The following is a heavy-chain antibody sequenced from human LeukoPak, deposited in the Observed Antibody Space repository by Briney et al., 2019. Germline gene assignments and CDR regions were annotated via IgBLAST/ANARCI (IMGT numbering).Heavy chain of an antibody. CDR2: TNVHNGNI. CDR3: ARGIEGYDVLTGYYP. D-gene: IGHD3-9*01. CDR1: GDTFSDYG. Sequence: ASVKVSCKASGDTFSDYGITWVRQAPGQGLEWMGWTNVHNGNINYAQKFQGRISMTTDTSTPTAFMELRSLRSDDTAVYYCARGIEGYDVLTGYYPWGQGTLVTVSS. V-gene: IGHV1-18*01. J-gene: IGHJ5*02.